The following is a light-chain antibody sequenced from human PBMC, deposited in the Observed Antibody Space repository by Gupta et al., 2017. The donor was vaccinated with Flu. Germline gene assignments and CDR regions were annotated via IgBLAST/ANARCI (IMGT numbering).Light chain of an antibody. J-gene: IGKJ1*01. CDR1: QSISSW. Sequence: PSTLSASVGDRVTITCRASQSISSWLAWYQQKPGKAPKVLIYKASSLKSGVPSRFSGSGSGTEFTLTISSLQPDEFATYYCQQDNSSSGTFGQGTKVEIK. CDR2: KAS. CDR3: QQDNSSSGT. V-gene: IGKV1-5*03.